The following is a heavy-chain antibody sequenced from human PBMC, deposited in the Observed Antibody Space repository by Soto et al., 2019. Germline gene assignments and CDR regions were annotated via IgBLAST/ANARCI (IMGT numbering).Heavy chain of an antibody. V-gene: IGHV4-4*07. J-gene: IGHJ4*02. CDR1: GGTITSYY. CDR3: ARENILTAAAGKRDFDC. Sequence: LSLTCTVSGGTITSYYWSWIRQPAGKGLEWIGRIYSSGSTNYNPSLNSRVIMSVDTSQNQFSLNLSSVTAADTAKYYCARENILTAAAGKRDFDCWGQGTLVTVS. CDR2: IYSSGST. D-gene: IGHD6-13*01.